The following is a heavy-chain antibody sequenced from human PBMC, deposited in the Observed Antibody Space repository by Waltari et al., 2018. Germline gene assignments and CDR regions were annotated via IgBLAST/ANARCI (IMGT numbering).Heavy chain of an antibody. CDR1: GGSISGNSYY. D-gene: IGHD3-22*01. V-gene: IGHV4-39*02. J-gene: IGHJ6*02. CDR3: ARRSSGAYPDYYYGLDV. CDR2: VHSGGTT. Sequence: QLQLQESGPGLVEPSETLSLTCSVSGGSISGNSYYWGWIRQPPGKGLDWVGSVHSGGTTYYHPSLKSRISISLDTTEHRFSLKLTSVTAADTAVYYCARRSSGAYPDYYYGLDVWGQGATV.